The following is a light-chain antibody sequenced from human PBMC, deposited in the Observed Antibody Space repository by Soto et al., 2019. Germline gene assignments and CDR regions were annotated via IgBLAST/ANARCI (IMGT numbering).Light chain of an antibody. CDR3: ATWDDSLSGRV. CDR1: TSNVGNHX. Sequence: QSVLTQPPSASGTPGQRVTIXCSGSTSNVGNHXVYWYQHLPGTAPRLLIYNTDQRPSRVPDRFSGSKSGASASLAISGLRADDAGDYYCATWDDSLSGRVFGGGTKLTVL. CDR2: NTD. J-gene: IGLJ3*02. V-gene: IGLV1-47*02.